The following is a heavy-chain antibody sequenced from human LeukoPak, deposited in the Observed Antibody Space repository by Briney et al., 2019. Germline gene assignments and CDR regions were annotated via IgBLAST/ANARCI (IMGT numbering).Heavy chain of an antibody. Sequence: SETLSLTCTVSGGSISSSSYYWGWIRQPPGKGLEWIGGIYYSGSTYYNPSLKSRVTISIDKSKNHFSLKLTSVTAADTAIYYCARDTYNWNVDAFDPWGQGTLVTVSS. CDR1: GGSISSSSYY. CDR3: ARDTYNWNVDAFDP. J-gene: IGHJ5*02. D-gene: IGHD1-20*01. V-gene: IGHV4-39*02. CDR2: IYYSGST.